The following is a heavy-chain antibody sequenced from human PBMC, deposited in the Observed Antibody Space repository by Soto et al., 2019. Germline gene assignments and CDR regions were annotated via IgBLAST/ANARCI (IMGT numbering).Heavy chain of an antibody. CDR2: ISGSGGST. CDR3: AKDRQILLWLYGEFDY. V-gene: IGHV3-23*01. CDR1: GFTFSSYA. J-gene: IGHJ4*02. D-gene: IGHD5-18*01. Sequence: EVQLLESGGGLVQPGGSLRLSCAASGFTFSSYAMSWVRQAPGKGLEWVSAISGSGGSTYYADSVKGRFTISRDNSKNTLYLQMNSLRAEDTAVYYCAKDRQILLWLYGEFDYWGQGTLVTVSS.